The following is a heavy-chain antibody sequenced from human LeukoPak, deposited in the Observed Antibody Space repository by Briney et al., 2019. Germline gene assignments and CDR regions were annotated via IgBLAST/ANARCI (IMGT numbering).Heavy chain of an antibody. CDR2: INHSGST. CDR1: GGSISSYY. CDR3: ARARGRAWFDP. J-gene: IGHJ5*02. D-gene: IGHD1-26*01. Sequence: SETLSPTCTVSGGSISSYYWSWIRQPPGKGLEWIGEINHSGSTNYNPSLKSRVTISVDTSKNQFSLKLSSVTAADTAVYYCARARGRAWFDPWGQGTLVTLSS. V-gene: IGHV4-34*01.